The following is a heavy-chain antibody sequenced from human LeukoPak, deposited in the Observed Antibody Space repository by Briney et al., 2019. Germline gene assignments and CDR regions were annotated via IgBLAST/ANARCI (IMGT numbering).Heavy chain of an antibody. CDR2: INPNSGGT. CDR3: ARRPPSVNSSSSAVQF. J-gene: IGHJ4*02. CDR1: GGTFSSYA. V-gene: IGHV1-2*02. Sequence: VASVKVSCKASGGTFSSYAISWVRQAPGQGLEWMGWINPNSGGTNYAQKFQGRVTMTRDTSISTAYMELSRLRSDDTAVYYCARRPPSVNSSSSAVQFWGQGTLVTVSS. D-gene: IGHD6-6*01.